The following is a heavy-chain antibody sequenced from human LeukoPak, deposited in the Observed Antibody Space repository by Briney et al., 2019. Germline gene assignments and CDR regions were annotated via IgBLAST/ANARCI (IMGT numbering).Heavy chain of an antibody. CDR3: TRLHCNSISCFRAPFDY. Sequence: PGESLKISCQGSGYSFSTYWIGWVRQMPGKGLEWVGIIYPGDSDTRYSPSFQGHVTISADKSISTAYLQWSSLEASDTAMYYCTRLHCNSISCFRAPFDYWGQGTLVTVSS. CDR2: IYPGDSDT. J-gene: IGHJ4*02. V-gene: IGHV5-51*01. D-gene: IGHD2-2*01. CDR1: GYSFSTYW.